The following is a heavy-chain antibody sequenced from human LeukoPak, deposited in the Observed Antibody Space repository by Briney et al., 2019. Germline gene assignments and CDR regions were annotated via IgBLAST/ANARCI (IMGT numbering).Heavy chain of an antibody. CDR2: ISDSGGST. CDR3: AKLIAVAGTDDY. CDR1: GFTFSSNA. D-gene: IGHD6-19*01. Sequence: GGSLRLSCAASGFTFSSNAMSWVRQAPGKGLEWVSAISDSGGSTYYADSVRGRFTISRDNSMNTLYLQMNSLRAEDTAVYLCAKLIAVAGTDDYWGQGTLVTVSS. V-gene: IGHV3-23*01. J-gene: IGHJ4*02.